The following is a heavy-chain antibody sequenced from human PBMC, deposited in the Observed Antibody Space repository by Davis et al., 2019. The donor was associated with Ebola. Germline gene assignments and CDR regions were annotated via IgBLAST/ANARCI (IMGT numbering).Heavy chain of an antibody. J-gene: IGHJ4*02. V-gene: IGHV4-61*05. CDR1: GCSISSSNYY. D-gene: IGHD3-22*01. CDR2: IYYSWST. Sequence: SATLSLTCTVSGCSISSSNYYWCWIRQPPGKGLEWIGYIYYSWSTNYNPSLKSRVTISVETSKNPFSLKLSSVTDADTAVYYCARQSCYHPFDYWGQGTLVTVSS. CDR3: ARQSCYHPFDY.